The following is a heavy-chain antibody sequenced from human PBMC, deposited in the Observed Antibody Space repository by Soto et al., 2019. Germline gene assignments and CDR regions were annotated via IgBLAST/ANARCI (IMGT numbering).Heavy chain of an antibody. J-gene: IGHJ6*02. CDR1: GDTFSSYT. D-gene: IGHD2-21*02. Sequence: QVQLVQSGAEVKKPESSVKVSCRASGDTFSSYTVNWVRQAPGRGLEWLGRIIPVLGTTDYAQKFKGRVTITADKSTNIVYMELSSLRSEDRAVYYCARRRYCGYDCYHKHYYGMDVWGQGTTVTVAS. CDR2: IIPVLGTT. V-gene: IGHV1-69*08. CDR3: ARRRYCGYDCYHKHYYGMDV.